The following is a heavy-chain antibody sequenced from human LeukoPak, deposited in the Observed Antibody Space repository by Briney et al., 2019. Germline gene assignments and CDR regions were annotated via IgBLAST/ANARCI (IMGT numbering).Heavy chain of an antibody. CDR2: IIPIFGTA. D-gene: IGHD3-22*01. CDR1: GGTFSSYA. Sequence: ASVKVSCKASGGTFSSYAISWVRQAPGQGLEWMGGIIPIFGTANYAQKFQGRVTITADESTSTAYMELSSLRSEDTAVYYCARDLGGSASYDSSGYPLDYWGQGTLVTVSS. J-gene: IGHJ4*02. CDR3: ARDLGGSASYDSSGYPLDY. V-gene: IGHV1-69*13.